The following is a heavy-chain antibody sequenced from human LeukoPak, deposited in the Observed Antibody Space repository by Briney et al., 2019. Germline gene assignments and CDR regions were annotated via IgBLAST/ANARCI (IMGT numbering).Heavy chain of an antibody. V-gene: IGHV3-7*01. CDR2: IKQDGSEK. Sequence: GGSLRLSCAASGFTFSSYWMSWVRQAPGKGLQWVANIKQDGSEKYYVDSVKGRFIISRDNAKNSLYLQMNSLRAEDTAVYYCAREYCSGGSCYHDYWGQGTLVTVSS. CDR1: GFTFSSYW. CDR3: AREYCSGGSCYHDY. D-gene: IGHD2-15*01. J-gene: IGHJ4*02.